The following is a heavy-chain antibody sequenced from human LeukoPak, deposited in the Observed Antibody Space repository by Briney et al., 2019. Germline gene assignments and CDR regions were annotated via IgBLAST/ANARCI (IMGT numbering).Heavy chain of an antibody. D-gene: IGHD6-13*01. Sequence: SETLSLTCTVSGGSIISSSSSSYYWSWIRLPPGKGLEWIGYIYYSGSTNYNPSLKSRVTISVDTSKNQFSLKLSSVTAADTAVYYCARASGSSGHYYYYMDVWGKGTTVTVSS. V-gene: IGHV4-61*01. CDR3: ARASGSSGHYYYYMDV. CDR1: GGSIISSSSSSYY. CDR2: IYYSGST. J-gene: IGHJ6*03.